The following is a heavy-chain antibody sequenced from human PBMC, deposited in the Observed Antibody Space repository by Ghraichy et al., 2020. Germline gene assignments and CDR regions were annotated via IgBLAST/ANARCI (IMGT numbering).Heavy chain of an antibody. V-gene: IGHV1-18*01. CDR1: GYTFTSYG. Sequence: APVKVSCKASGYTFTSYGISWVRQAPGQGLEWMGWISAYNGNTNYAQKLQGRVTMTTDTSTSTAYMELRSLRSDDTAVYYCARDHYCSGGSCYVGMGRPNYYYYGMDVWGQGTTVTVSS. CDR2: ISAYNGNT. CDR3: ARDHYCSGGSCYVGMGRPNYYYYGMDV. D-gene: IGHD2-15*01. J-gene: IGHJ6*02.